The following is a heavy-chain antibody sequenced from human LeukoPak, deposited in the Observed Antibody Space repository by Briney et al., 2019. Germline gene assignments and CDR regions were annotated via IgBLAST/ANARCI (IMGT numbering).Heavy chain of an antibody. J-gene: IGHJ5*02. CDR1: GFTFSNSW. Sequence: PGGSLRLSCAASGFTFSNSWMSWVRQAPGKGLEWVANIKVDGSGKYYVDSVKGRFTISRDNAKSSLYLQMNSLRAEDTAVYYCARAYSSPNWFDPWGQGTLVTVSS. V-gene: IGHV3-7*04. CDR2: IKVDGSGK. CDR3: ARAYSSPNWFDP. D-gene: IGHD6-13*01.